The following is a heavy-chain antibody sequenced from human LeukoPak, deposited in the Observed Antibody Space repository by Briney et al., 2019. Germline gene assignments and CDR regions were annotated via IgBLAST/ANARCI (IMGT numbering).Heavy chain of an antibody. V-gene: IGHV4-59*01. CDR2: IYYSGST. D-gene: IGHD3-22*01. CDR3: ARDRGDSSGYFMADY. Sequence: SETLSLTCTVSGGSISSYYWRWIRQPPGKGLEWIGYIYYSGSTNYNPSLRSRVTISVDTSKNQFSLKLSSVTAADTAVYYCARDRGDSSGYFMADYWGQGTLVTVSS. CDR1: GGSISSYY. J-gene: IGHJ4*02.